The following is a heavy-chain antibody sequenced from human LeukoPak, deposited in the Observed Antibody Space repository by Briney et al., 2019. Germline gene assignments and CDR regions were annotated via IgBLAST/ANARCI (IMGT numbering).Heavy chain of an antibody. V-gene: IGHV1-2*02. D-gene: IGHD1-1*01. CDR1: GYTFTGYY. CDR2: INPNSGGT. J-gene: IGHJ4*02. Sequence: ASVKVSCKASGYTFTGYYMHWVRQAPGQGLEWMGWINPNSGGTNYAQKFQGRVTMTRDTSISTAYMELSRLRSDDTAVYYCARAPLLSYNRNDGGGGYWGQGTLVTVSS. CDR3: ARAPLLSYNRNDGGGGY.